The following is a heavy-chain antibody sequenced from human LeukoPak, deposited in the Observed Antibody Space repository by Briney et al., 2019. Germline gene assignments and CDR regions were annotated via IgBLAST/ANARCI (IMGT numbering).Heavy chain of an antibody. D-gene: IGHD3-22*01. V-gene: IGHV4-4*07. Sequence: SETLSLTCTVSGGSISSYYWSWIRQPAGQGLEWIGRIYTSGSTNYNPSLKSRVTMSVDTSKNQFSLKLSSVTAADTAVYYCARDWLNYYDSSGYVDGMDVWGQGTTVTVSS. CDR3: ARDWLNYYDSSGYVDGMDV. CDR1: GGSISSYY. CDR2: IYTSGST. J-gene: IGHJ6*02.